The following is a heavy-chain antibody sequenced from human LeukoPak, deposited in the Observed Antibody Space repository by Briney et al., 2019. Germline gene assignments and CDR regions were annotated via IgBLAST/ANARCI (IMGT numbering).Heavy chain of an antibody. CDR2: ISSSSSYI. D-gene: IGHD5-24*01. CDR3: ARDRQRWIQLRPLGRTFDY. J-gene: IGHJ4*02. CDR1: GFTFSSYS. Sequence: GGSLRLSCAASGFTFSSYSMNWVRQAPGKGLELVSSISSSSSYIYYADSVKGRFTISRDNAKNSLYLQMNSLRAEDTAVYYCARDRQRWIQLRPLGRTFDYWGQGTLVTVSS. V-gene: IGHV3-21*01.